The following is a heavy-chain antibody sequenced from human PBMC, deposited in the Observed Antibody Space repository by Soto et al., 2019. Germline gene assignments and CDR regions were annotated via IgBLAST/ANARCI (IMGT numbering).Heavy chain of an antibody. V-gene: IGHV1-69*02. D-gene: IGHD5-18*01. CDR2: IIPILGIA. Sequence: SVKVSCKASGGTFSSYTISWVRQAPGQGLEWMGRIIPILGIANYAQKFQGRVTITADESTSTAYMELSSLRSEDTAVYYCARAYRVDTAMAYYWGQGTLVTVSS. CDR3: ARAYRVDTAMAYY. J-gene: IGHJ4*02. CDR1: GGTFSSYT.